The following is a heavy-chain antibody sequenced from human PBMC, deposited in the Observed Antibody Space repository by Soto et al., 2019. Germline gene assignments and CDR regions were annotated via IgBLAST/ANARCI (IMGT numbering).Heavy chain of an antibody. CDR3: ARRGQQLLYINY. D-gene: IGHD6-13*01. CDR2: ISGSGDST. J-gene: IGHJ4*02. V-gene: IGHV3-23*01. CDR1: GFTFNIYA. Sequence: GGSLRLSCAASGFTFNIYAMSWVRQAPGKGLEWVSAISGSGDSTYYADSIKGRFTISRDNSKNTLYLQINSLRAEDTAVYYGARRGQQLLYINYWGQETLVTVSS.